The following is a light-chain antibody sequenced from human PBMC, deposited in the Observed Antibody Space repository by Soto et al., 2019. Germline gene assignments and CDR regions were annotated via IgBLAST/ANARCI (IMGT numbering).Light chain of an antibody. CDR1: QSVSSN. Sequence: EIVMTQSPATLSVSPGERATLSCRASQSVSSNLAWYQQKPGQAPRLLIYGASTRATGIPARFSGSGSGTEFTITISSLQSEDFAVYYCQQYTNWPPITFGQGTRLEIK. CDR3: QQYTNWPPIT. J-gene: IGKJ5*01. CDR2: GAS. V-gene: IGKV3-15*01.